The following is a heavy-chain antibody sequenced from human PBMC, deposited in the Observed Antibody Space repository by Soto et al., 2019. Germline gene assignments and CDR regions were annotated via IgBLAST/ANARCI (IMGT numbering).Heavy chain of an antibody. CDR1: GFTFSNAW. D-gene: IGHD3-3*01. CDR2: KTNGSTI. V-gene: IGHV3-48*02. J-gene: IGHJ5*02. CDR3: AREFWPLNWFDP. Sequence: GGSLRLSCAASGFTFSNAWMNWVRQGPGKGLEWVGRIKTKTNGSTIYYADSVKGRFTISRDNAKNSLYLQMNSLRDEDTAVYYCAREFWPLNWFDPWGQGTLVTVSS.